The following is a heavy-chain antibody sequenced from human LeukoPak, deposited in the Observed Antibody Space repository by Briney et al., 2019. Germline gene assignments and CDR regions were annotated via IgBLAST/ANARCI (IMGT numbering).Heavy chain of an antibody. V-gene: IGHV4-59*01. CDR2: LYYSGST. CDR3: ARAGGGYSLDY. CDR1: GGSISSYY. J-gene: IGHJ4*02. Sequence: PSETLSLTCTVSGGSISSYYWTWIRQPPGKGLEWIGYLYYSGSTNYNPSLKSRVTISVDTSKNQFSLKLTSVTAADTAVYYCARAGGGYSLDYWGQGTLVTVSS. D-gene: IGHD6-13*01.